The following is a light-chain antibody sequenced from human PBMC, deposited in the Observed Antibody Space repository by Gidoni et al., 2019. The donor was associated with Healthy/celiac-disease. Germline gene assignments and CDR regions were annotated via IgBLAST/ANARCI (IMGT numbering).Light chain of an antibody. V-gene: IGLV3-25*02. CDR3: QSADSSGTYVV. CDR1: AFPKQY. CDR2: KDS. J-gene: IGLJ2*01. Sequence: YELPHLPSVSVSPGQTARITCSGDAFPKQYAYWYQQKPGQAPVLVIYKDSERPSGIPERFSGSSSGTTVTLTISGVQAEDEADYYCQSADSSGTYVVFGGGTKLTVL.